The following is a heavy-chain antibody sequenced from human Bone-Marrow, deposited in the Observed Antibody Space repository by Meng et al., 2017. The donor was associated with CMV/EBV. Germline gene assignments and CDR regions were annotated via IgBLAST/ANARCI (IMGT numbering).Heavy chain of an antibody. CDR1: GYTFTSYY. V-gene: IGHV1-46*01. CDR2: INPSGGST. D-gene: IGHD6-13*01. J-gene: IGHJ6*01. Sequence: ASVKVSCKASGYTFTSYYMHWVRQAPGQGLEWMGIINPSGGSTSYTQKFQGRVTMTRDMSTSTAYMELSSLRSEDTAVYYCAAEVLPGIAAAGTPTYYYYYGMDVWGQGNTVNVDS. CDR3: AAEVLPGIAAAGTPTYYYYYGMDV.